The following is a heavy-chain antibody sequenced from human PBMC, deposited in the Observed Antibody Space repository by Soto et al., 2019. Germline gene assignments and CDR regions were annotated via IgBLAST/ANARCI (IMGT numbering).Heavy chain of an antibody. D-gene: IGHD3-22*01. CDR2: IYYSGST. J-gene: IGHJ4*02. Sequence: QVQLQESGPGLVKPSQTLSLTCTVSGGSISSGDYYWSWIRQPPGKGLEWIGYIYYSGSTYYNPSLKSRVTISVDTSKNQFSLKLSSVTAADTAVYYCARGGGYYYDSSGYYYGYWGQGTLVTVPS. V-gene: IGHV4-30-4*01. CDR1: GGSISSGDYY. CDR3: ARGGGYYYDSSGYYYGY.